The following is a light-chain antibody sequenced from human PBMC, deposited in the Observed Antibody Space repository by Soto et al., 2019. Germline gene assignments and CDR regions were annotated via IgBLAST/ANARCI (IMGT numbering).Light chain of an antibody. V-gene: IGKV2-28*01. CDR3: MQGLRPMYT. Sequence: EIAMTQSPLSLAVTPGEPASISCRSSQTLLHSNGYTYLDWYLQKPGQSPQLLIYLGSNRASGVPDRFSGSGSGTDFTLKISRAEAEDVGIFYCMQGLRPMYTFGQGTKLEIK. CDR1: QTLLHSNGYTY. CDR2: LGS. J-gene: IGKJ2*01.